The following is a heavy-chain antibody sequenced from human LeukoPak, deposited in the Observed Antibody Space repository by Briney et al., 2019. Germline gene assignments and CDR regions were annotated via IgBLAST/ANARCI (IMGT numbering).Heavy chain of an antibody. Sequence: SETLSLTCAVSGGSISSGGYYWSWIRQHPGTGLEWIGYIYYSGSTYYNPSLKSRVTISVDTSKNQFSLKLSSVTAADTAVYYCARSRRYQLLWVPYYYGMDVWGQGTTVTVSS. CDR3: ARSRRYQLLWVPYYYGMDV. CDR1: GGSISSGGYY. D-gene: IGHD2-2*01. V-gene: IGHV4-31*11. J-gene: IGHJ6*02. CDR2: IYYSGST.